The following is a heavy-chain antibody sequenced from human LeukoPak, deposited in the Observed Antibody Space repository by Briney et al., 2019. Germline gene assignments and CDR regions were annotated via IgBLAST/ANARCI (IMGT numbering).Heavy chain of an antibody. V-gene: IGHV3-33*08. CDR3: ARDGWFRELAFDY. CDR2: IWYDGSNK. Sequence: PGRSLRLSCAASGFTFDDYAMHWVRQAPGKGLEWVAVIWYDGSNKYYADSVKGRFTISRDNSKNTLYLQMNSLRAEDTAVYYCARDGWFRELAFDYWGQGTLVTVSS. D-gene: IGHD3-10*01. CDR1: GFTFDDYA. J-gene: IGHJ4*02.